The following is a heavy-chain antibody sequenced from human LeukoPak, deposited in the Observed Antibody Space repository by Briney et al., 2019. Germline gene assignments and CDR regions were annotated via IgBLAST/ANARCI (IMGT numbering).Heavy chain of an antibody. V-gene: IGHV3-20*04. J-gene: IGHJ3*02. CDR2: INWNGGST. CDR1: GLTFDDYG. D-gene: IGHD3-10*01. CDR3: ARDSHTYYYGSGSYVAFDI. Sequence: PGGSLRLSCAASGLTFDDYGISWVRQAPGKGLEWVSGINWNGGSTGYADSVKGRFTISRDNAKNSLYLQMNSLRAEDTALYYCARDSHTYYYGSGSYVAFDIWGQGTMVTVSS.